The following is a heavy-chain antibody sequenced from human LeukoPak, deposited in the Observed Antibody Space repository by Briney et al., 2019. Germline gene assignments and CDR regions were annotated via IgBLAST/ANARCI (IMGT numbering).Heavy chain of an antibody. CDR3: AKDHLTNGDHVRLHY. CDR1: GFTFSGFW. J-gene: IGHJ4*02. Sequence: QTGGSLRLSCAASGFTFSGFWMHWVRRAPGKGLVWVSCISFDGSDATYADSVKGRFTISRDNSKNTLDLQMNSLRTEDTSVYYCAKDHLTNGDHVRLHYWGQGTLVTVSS. V-gene: IGHV3-74*01. CDR2: ISFDGSDA. D-gene: IGHD4-17*01.